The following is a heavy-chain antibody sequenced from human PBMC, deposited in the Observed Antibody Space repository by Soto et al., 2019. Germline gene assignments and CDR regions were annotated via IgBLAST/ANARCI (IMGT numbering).Heavy chain of an antibody. CDR2: INTGSGYT. V-gene: IGHV1-3*04. Sequence: QVQLVQSGAEVKKPGASVKVSCKASGYTFSTYAMHWVRQAPGQRLEWMGRINTGSGYTKYSQNFQDRVTITRDTSATTTYMELISLRSEDTAVYYCARGDISGYYFVDLWGQGTLVSVSS. J-gene: IGHJ4*02. CDR1: GYTFSTYA. D-gene: IGHD3-22*01. CDR3: ARGDISGYYFVDL.